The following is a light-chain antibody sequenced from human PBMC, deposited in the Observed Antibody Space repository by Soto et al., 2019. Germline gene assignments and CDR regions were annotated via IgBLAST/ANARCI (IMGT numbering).Light chain of an antibody. Sequence: GDRVTITCRASQRISSWLAWYQQKPGEAPKLLIYEASILQSGVPSRFSGSGSGTEFTLTISSLQPDDFATYYCQHFLSYPLTFGGGTKVDI. CDR3: QHFLSYPLT. CDR2: EAS. J-gene: IGKJ4*01. V-gene: IGKV1-5*03. CDR1: QRISSW.